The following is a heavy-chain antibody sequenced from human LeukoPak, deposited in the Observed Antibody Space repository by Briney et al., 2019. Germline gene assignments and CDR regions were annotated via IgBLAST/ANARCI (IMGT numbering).Heavy chain of an antibody. Sequence: SVKVSCKASGGTFSSYAISWVRQAPGQGLEWMGGIIPIFGTANYAQKFQGRVTITADESTSTAYMELSSLRSEDTAVYYCARTRALRPEGSSWYFDYWGQGTLVTVSS. CDR3: ARTRALRPEGSSWYFDY. D-gene: IGHD6-13*01. V-gene: IGHV1-69*01. CDR2: IIPIFGTA. CDR1: GGTFSSYA. J-gene: IGHJ4*02.